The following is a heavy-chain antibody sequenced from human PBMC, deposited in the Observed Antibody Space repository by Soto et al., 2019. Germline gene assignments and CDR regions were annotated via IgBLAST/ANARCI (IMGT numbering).Heavy chain of an antibody. V-gene: IGHV4-59*01. CDR3: ARDAFDI. J-gene: IGHJ3*02. CDR2: TYNSGST. CDR1: GGSIRTSY. Sequence: QVQLQESGPGLVKPSETLSLTCTVSGGSIRTSYWSWIRQPPGKGLEWIGYTYNSGSTNYNPSLQSRVTIPVDTSKNQFSLHLSSVTAADTAVYYCARDAFDIWGQGTMVTVSS.